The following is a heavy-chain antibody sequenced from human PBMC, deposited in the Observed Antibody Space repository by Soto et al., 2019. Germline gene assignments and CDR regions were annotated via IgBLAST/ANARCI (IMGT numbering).Heavy chain of an antibody. Sequence: QVQLVESGGGVVQPGRSLRLSCVASGFTVSSHGVHWVRQAPGKGLEWVAVISYDGSDKYYADSVKGRFTVSRDNSQNTVFMQMNRMRAEDTALYYCVKDAEPYLDIMATLRATYYYCGMDVWGQGTTVPVSS. CDR1: GFTVSSHG. V-gene: IGHV3-30*18. CDR3: VKDAEPYLDIMATLRATYYYCGMDV. J-gene: IGHJ6*02. CDR2: ISYDGSDK. D-gene: IGHD5-12*01.